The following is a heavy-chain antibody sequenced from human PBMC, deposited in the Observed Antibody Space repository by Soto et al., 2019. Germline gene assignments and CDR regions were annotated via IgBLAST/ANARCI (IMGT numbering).Heavy chain of an antibody. Sequence: GGSRRRSWEAGGLTFASYAIHWVRQAPGKGREWVAVISPDGNKKYHSASVKCRFSLSIDNSKTTLFLEMNTLRPEDSGLYFSAPAPVAARPYSRHNHFGVDVWGQVTMVTVSS. CDR3: APAPVAARPYSRHNHFGVDV. J-gene: IGHJ6*02. D-gene: IGHD6-6*01. CDR1: GLTFASYA. CDR2: ISPDGNKK. V-gene: IGHV3-30*03.